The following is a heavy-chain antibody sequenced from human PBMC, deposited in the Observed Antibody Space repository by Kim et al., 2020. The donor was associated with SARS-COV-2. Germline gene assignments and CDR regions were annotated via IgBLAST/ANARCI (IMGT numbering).Heavy chain of an antibody. D-gene: IGHD1-26*01. CDR2: IDSSSTYI. V-gene: IGHV3-48*02. CDR1: GFTFSTYS. CDR3: AMSLSVMSGRYAALGAFDI. Sequence: GGSLRLSCAASGFTFSTYSMNWVRQAPGKGLEWVSYIDSSSTYIHYADSVKGRFTISRDNAKNSLYLQMNSLRDEDAAVYYCAMSLSVMSGRYAALGAFDIWGQGTKVTVSS. J-gene: IGHJ3*02.